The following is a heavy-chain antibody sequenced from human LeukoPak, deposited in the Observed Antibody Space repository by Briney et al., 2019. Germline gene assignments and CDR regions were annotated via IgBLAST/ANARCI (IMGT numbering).Heavy chain of an antibody. CDR1: GFTVSSNY. CDR3: AREKGGYSYGYSYYYGMDV. J-gene: IGHJ6*02. V-gene: IGHV3-53*01. CDR2: IYRGGST. D-gene: IGHD5-18*01. Sequence: PGGSLRLSCAASGFTVSSNYMSWVRQAPGKGLEWVSVIYRGGSTYYADSVKGRCTISRYNSKNTLYLQMNSLRAEDTAVYYCAREKGGYSYGYSYYYGMDVWGQGTTVTVSS.